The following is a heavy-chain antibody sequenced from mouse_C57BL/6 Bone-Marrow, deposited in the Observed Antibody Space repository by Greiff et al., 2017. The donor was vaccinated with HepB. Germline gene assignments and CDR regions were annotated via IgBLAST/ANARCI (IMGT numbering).Heavy chain of an antibody. D-gene: IGHD1-2*01. CDR1: GFNIKDDY. J-gene: IGHJ2*01. CDR3: TTDITTGDY. V-gene: IGHV14-4*01. CDR2: IDPENGDT. Sequence: VQLKESGAELVRPGASVKLSCTASGFNIKDDYMHWVKQRPEQGLEWIGWIDPENGDTEYASKFQGKATITADTSSNTAYLQLSSLTSEDTAVYYCTTDITTGDYWGQGTTLTVSS.